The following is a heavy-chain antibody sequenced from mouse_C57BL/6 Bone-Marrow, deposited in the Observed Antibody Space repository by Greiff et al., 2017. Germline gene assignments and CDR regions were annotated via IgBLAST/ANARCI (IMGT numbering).Heavy chain of an antibody. J-gene: IGHJ2*01. CDR1: GYSFTDYN. Sequence: FQLQQSGPELVKPGASVKISCTASGYSFTDYNMNWVKQSNGKSLEWIGVITPNYGTTSYNQKFKGKATLTVDQSSSTAYMQLNSLTAEDSAVYYCARTVVVDYFDYGGQGTTLTVSA. D-gene: IGHD1-1*01. V-gene: IGHV1-39*01. CDR3: ARTVVVDYFDY. CDR2: ITPNYGTT.